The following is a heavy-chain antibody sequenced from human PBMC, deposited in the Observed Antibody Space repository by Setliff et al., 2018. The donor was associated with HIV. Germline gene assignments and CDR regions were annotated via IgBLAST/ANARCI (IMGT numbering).Heavy chain of an antibody. CDR1: GGSVIISHYY. CDR2: VSYSGST. D-gene: IGHD5-18*01. V-gene: IGHV4-39*01. Sequence: SETLSLTCTVSGGSVIISHYYWAWIRQPPGKGLEWIGSVSYSGSTYYNPSLKSRITISVDTSKSQFSLKLNSVTAADPAVYYCARGSRGYSYAYYYYYMDVWGKGTTVTVSS. CDR3: ARGSRGYSYAYYYYYMDV. J-gene: IGHJ6*03.